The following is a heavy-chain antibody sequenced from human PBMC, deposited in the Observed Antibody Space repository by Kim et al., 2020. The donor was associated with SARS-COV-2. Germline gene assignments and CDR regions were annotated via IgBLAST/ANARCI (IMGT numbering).Heavy chain of an antibody. J-gene: IGHJ5*02. CDR1: GFTFSSYW. CDR2: IKQDGSEK. CDR3: ARGVNRWELPNWFDP. Sequence: GGSLRLSCAASGFTFSSYWMSWVRQAPGKGLEWVANIKQDGSEKYYVDSVKGRFTISRDNAKNSLYLQMNSLRAEDTAVYYCARGVNRWELPNWFDPWGQGTLVTVSS. D-gene: IGHD1-26*01. V-gene: IGHV3-7*01.